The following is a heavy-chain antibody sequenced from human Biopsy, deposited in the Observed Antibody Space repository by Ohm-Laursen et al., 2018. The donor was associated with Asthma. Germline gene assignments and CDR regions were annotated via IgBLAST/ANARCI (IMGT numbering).Heavy chain of an antibody. CDR2: VSHTGST. J-gene: IGHJ6*02. D-gene: IGHD5-12*01. CDR1: GGSIRSHD. CDR3: ARDRLINSGYDYDYNYYNYAMDV. Sequence: SGTLSLTCTVSGGSIRSHDWTWIRLPPGKGLEYIGDVSHTGSTNYNPSLKSRVTMSLDTSKSQFSLRLTSVTPADTAVYYCARDRLINSGYDYDYNYYNYAMDVWGQGTTVTVSS. V-gene: IGHV4-59*11.